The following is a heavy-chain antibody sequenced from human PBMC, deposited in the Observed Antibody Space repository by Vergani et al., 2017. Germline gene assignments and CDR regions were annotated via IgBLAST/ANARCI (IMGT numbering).Heavy chain of an antibody. CDR3: ARDLLPKYDFWSGYSHAYYYYYGMDV. D-gene: IGHD3-3*01. CDR1: GFTFSSYW. J-gene: IGHJ6*02. Sequence: EVQLVESGGGLVQPGGSLRLSCAASGFTFSSYWMHWVRQAPGKGLVWVSRSNSDGSSTSYADSVKGRFTISRDNAKNALYLQMNSLRAEDTAVYYRARDLLPKYDFWSGYSHAYYYYYGMDVWSQGSTLTVSS. V-gene: IGHV3-74*01. CDR2: SNSDGSST.